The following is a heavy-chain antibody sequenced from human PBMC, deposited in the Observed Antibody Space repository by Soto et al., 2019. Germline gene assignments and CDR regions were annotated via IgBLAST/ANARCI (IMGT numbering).Heavy chain of an antibody. CDR3: AGGSTDSYPGSRIFDF. J-gene: IGHJ4*02. D-gene: IGHD3-10*01. V-gene: IGHV3-23*01. CDR1: GLTFGSRA. Sequence: GGSLRLSCVASGLTFGSRAMTWVRQAPGEGLQWVATITDTGGDAKYADSVRGRFVITRDNSKKTLYLQMTSWTAEDSAMYYCAGGSTDSYPGSRIFDFWGRGTLVTVSS. CDR2: ITDTGGDA.